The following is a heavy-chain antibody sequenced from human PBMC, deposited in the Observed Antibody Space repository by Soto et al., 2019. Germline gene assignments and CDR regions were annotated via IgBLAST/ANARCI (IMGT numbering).Heavy chain of an antibody. CDR3: AKGLISGRWYAAD. CDR1: GDSVTSHY. Sequence: SETLSLTCSFSGDSVTSHYLTWIRQSPEKGLEWIGYMHYTGFSHYNPSLKSRLTISVDKSKNQFTLQLTSVTVADTAVYYCAKGLISGRWYAADWGQGTLVTVSS. CDR2: MHYTGFS. D-gene: IGHD6-13*01. J-gene: IGHJ4*02. V-gene: IGHV4-59*02.